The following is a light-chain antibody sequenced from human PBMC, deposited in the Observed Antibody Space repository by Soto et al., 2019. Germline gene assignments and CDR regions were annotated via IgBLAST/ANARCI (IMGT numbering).Light chain of an antibody. V-gene: IGKV3-15*01. J-gene: IGKJ2*01. CDR2: GAS. CDR1: QSVSSN. Sequence: EIVMTQSPATLSVSPGERATLSCRASQSVSSNLAWYQQEPGQAPRLLMYGASTRATGIPARFSGSGSGTEFTLTISSLQSEDFAVYYCQHYNNWPPYTFGQGTKLEIK. CDR3: QHYNNWPPYT.